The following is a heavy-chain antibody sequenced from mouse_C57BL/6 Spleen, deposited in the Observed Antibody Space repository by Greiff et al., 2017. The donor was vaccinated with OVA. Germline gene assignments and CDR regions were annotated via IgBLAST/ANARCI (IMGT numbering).Heavy chain of an antibody. V-gene: IGHV1-69*01. CDR1: GYTFTSYW. D-gene: IGHD2-2*01. CDR3: ARGLGVTHWYFDV. J-gene: IGHJ1*03. Sequence: QVQLQQSGAELVMPGASVKLSCKASGYTFTSYWMHWVKQRPGQGLEWIGEIDPSDSYTNYNQKFKGKSTLTVDKSSSTAYMQLSSLTSEDSAVYYCARGLGVTHWYFDVWGTGTTVTVSS. CDR2: IDPSDSYT.